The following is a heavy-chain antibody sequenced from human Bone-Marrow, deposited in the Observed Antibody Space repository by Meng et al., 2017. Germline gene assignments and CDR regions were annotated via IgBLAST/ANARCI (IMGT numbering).Heavy chain of an antibody. Sequence: EVQLVESGGGLVKPGGSVRLSCEGSGFTFSNAYMTWVRQVPGKRLEWVGRIKSKPDGETIDYAAPVKGRFTISRDDSKNTVYLQMNSLKTEDTAVYYCSGHIDYWGQGTLVTVSS. V-gene: IGHV3-15*01. CDR1: GFTFSNAY. J-gene: IGHJ4*02. CDR2: IKSKPDGETI. CDR3: SGHIDY. D-gene: IGHD5-12*01.